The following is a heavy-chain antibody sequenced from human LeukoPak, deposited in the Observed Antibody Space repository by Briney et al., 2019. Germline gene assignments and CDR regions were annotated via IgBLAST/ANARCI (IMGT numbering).Heavy chain of an antibody. J-gene: IGHJ3*02. CDR2: IYYSGST. CDR1: GGSISSSSYY. V-gene: IGHV4-39*01. CDR3: ARRRITIFGVVYDAFDI. D-gene: IGHD3-3*01. Sequence: PSETLSLTCTVSGGSISSSSYYWGWIRQPPGKGLERIGSIYYSGSTYYNPSLKSRVTISVDTSKNQFSLKLSSVTAADTAVYYCARRRITIFGVVYDAFDIWGQGTMVTVSS.